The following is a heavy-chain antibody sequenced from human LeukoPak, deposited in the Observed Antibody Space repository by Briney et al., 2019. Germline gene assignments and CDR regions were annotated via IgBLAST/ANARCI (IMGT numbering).Heavy chain of an antibody. D-gene: IGHD3-22*01. V-gene: IGHV1-69*04. CDR2: IIPILGIA. CDR1: GGTFSSYA. CDR3: AREGSGYYPDAFDI. J-gene: IGHJ3*02. Sequence: GASVKVSCKASGGTFSSYAISWVRQAPGQGLEWMGRIIPILGIANYAQKFQGRVTITADKSTSTAYMELSSLRSEDTAVYYCAREGSGYYPDAFDIWGQGTMVTVSS.